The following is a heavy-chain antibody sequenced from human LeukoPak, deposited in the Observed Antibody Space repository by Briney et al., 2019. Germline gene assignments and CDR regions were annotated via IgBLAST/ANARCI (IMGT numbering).Heavy chain of an antibody. CDR3: AKSPLEWLFSGLYYFDY. Sequence: GGSLRLSCAASGFTFSSYAMSWVRQAPGKGLEWVSAISGSGGSTYYADSVKGRFTISRDNSKNTLYLQMNSLRAEDTAVYYCAKSPLEWLFSGLYYFDYWGQETLVTVSS. CDR1: GFTFSSYA. D-gene: IGHD3-3*01. CDR2: ISGSGGST. V-gene: IGHV3-23*01. J-gene: IGHJ4*02.